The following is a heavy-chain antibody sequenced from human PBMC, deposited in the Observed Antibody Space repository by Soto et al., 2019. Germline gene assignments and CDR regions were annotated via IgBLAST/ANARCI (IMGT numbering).Heavy chain of an antibody. J-gene: IGHJ6*02. CDR2: IYYSGST. D-gene: IGHD2-15*01. V-gene: IGHV4-59*01. CDR3: ARDSTLRSYGMDV. CDR1: GGSISSYY. Sequence: SETLSLTCTVSGGSISSYYWRWIREPPGKGLEWIGYIYYSGSTNYNPSLKSRVTISVDTSKNQFSLKLSSVTAADTAVYYCARDSTLRSYGMDVWGQGTTVTVSS.